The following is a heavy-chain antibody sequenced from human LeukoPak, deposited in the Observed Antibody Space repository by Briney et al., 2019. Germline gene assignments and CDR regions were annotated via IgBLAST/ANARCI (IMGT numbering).Heavy chain of an antibody. CDR3: ARLNEPAAPIPYYYYYGMDV. V-gene: IGHV3-33*01. Sequence: GRSLRLSCAASVFTISSYGMHWVRQAPGKGLEWVAVIWYDGSNKYYADSVKGRFTISRDNSKNTLYLQMNSLRAEDTAVYYCARLNEPAAPIPYYYYYGMDVWGHGTTVTVSS. CDR1: VFTISSYG. J-gene: IGHJ6*02. D-gene: IGHD2-2*01. CDR2: IWYDGSNK.